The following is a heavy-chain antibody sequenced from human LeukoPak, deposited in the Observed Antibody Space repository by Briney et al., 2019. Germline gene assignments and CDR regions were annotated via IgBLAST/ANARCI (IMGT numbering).Heavy chain of an antibody. Sequence: SETLSLTCTVSGGSISSGGYYWSWIRQPPGKGLEWIGYIYHSGSTYYNPSLKSRVTISVDTSKNQFSLKLSSVTAADTAVYYCARLHRRPLTTVALPDYWGQGTLVTVSS. J-gene: IGHJ4*02. CDR3: ARLHRRPLTTVALPDY. D-gene: IGHD4-23*01. CDR2: IYHSGST. CDR1: GGSISSGGYY. V-gene: IGHV4-30-2*03.